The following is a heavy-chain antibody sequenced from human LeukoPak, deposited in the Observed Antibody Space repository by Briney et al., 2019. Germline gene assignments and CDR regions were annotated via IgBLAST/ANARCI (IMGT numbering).Heavy chain of an antibody. CDR2: ISGSGGNT. V-gene: IGHV3-23*01. D-gene: IGHD6-19*01. CDR1: GFTFSSYG. Sequence: PGGSLRLSRAASGFTFSSYGMSWVRQAPGKGLEWVSVISGSGGNTDYADSVKGRFTISRDNSKNTLYLQMNSLRAEDTAVYYCAREARSSGSFDYWGQGTLVTVSS. J-gene: IGHJ4*02. CDR3: AREARSSGSFDY.